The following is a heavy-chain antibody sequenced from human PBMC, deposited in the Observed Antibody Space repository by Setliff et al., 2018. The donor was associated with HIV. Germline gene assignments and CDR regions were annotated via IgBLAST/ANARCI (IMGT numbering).Heavy chain of an antibody. V-gene: IGHV4-39*01. D-gene: IGHD3-9*01. CDR1: GGSIRSTSHY. CDR2: IYYRGST. CDR3: ARQIWKESPGYGFDP. Sequence: ASETLSLTCTVSGGSIRSTSHYWGWIRQPPGKGLEWIGRIYYRGSTHYNPSLKSRVTVTKDTTKNQLSLRLSSVTAADTAVYNCARQIWKESPGYGFDPWGQGTLVTVSS. J-gene: IGHJ5*02.